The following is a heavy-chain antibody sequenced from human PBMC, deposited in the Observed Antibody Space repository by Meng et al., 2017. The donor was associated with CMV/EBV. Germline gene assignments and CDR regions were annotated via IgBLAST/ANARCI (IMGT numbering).Heavy chain of an antibody. Sequence: GGSLRLSCAASGFPFSSYWMSWVRQAPGKGLEWVAHIKQDGSAKYYEDSVKGRFTISRDNAKNSLYLQMNSLRAKDTAVYYCARGDVPAPPFPYYYGMDDWGQGATVTVSS. CDR1: GFPFSSYW. J-gene: IGHJ6*02. CDR3: ARGDVPAPPFPYYYGMDD. V-gene: IGHV3-7*01. CDR2: IKQDGSAK. D-gene: IGHD2-2*01.